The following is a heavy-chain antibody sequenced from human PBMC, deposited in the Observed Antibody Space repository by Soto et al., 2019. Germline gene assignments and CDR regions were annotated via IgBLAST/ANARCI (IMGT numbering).Heavy chain of an antibody. J-gene: IGHJ4*02. CDR3: AKPVRRYCSSTSCPFDY. CDR1: GFTFSSYW. D-gene: IGHD2-2*01. Sequence: GWSLRLSCAASGFTFSSYWMSWVRQAPGKGLEWVANIKQDGSEKYYVDSVKGRFTISRDNAKNSLYLQMNSLRAEDTAVYYCAKPVRRYCSSTSCPFDYWGQGTLVTVSS. V-gene: IGHV3-7*01. CDR2: IKQDGSEK.